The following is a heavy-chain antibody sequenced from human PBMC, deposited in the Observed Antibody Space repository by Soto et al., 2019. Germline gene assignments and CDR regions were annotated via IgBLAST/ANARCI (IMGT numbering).Heavy chain of an antibody. CDR3: SRWGGGLDY. Sequence: EVQLVESGGGLVQPGESLRLSCAASGFTVSNYHMTWVRQAPGKGLEWVSAVYADGATSHADSVKDRFTVSRDNSRNTLNLQMSGLRAEDTAVYYCSRWGGGLDYWGQGTLVTVSS. CDR1: GFTVSNYH. CDR2: VYADGAT. V-gene: IGHV3-66*01. D-gene: IGHD3-16*01. J-gene: IGHJ4*02.